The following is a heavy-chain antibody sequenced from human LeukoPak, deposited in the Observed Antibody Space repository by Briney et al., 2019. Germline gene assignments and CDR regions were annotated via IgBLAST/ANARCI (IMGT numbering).Heavy chain of an antibody. V-gene: IGHV4-39*01. CDR1: GGSISSSNFY. Sequence: PSETLSLTCTVSGGSISSSNFYWGWVRQPQGTGGEWVGSFDNSGSTYYNPSLKSRVTISVNTYKDQFSLKLTSVTAADTAVYYCARPPGIAAAWFDPWGQGTLVTVSS. CDR3: ARPPGIAAAWFDP. J-gene: IGHJ5*02. CDR2: FDNSGST. D-gene: IGHD6-13*01.